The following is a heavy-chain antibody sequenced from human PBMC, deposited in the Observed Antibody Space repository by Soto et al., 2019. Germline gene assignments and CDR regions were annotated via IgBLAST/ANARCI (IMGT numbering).Heavy chain of an antibody. CDR2: IIPIFGTA. Sequence: QVQLVQSGAEVKKPGSSVKVSCKASGGTFSSYAISWVRQAPGQGLEWMGGIIPIFGTANYAQKFQGRVTITADESPSTAYMELSSLRSEDTAVYYCAGVVDTAMVYYFDYWGQGTLVTVSS. D-gene: IGHD5-18*01. CDR1: GGTFSSYA. V-gene: IGHV1-69*12. CDR3: AGVVDTAMVYYFDY. J-gene: IGHJ4*02.